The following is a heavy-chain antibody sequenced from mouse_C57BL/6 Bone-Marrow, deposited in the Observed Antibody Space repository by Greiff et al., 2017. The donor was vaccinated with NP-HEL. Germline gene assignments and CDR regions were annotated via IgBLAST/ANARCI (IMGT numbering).Heavy chain of an antibody. V-gene: IGHV7-3*01. Sequence: EVKVVESGGGLVQPGGSLSLSCAASGFTFTDYYMSWVRQPPGKALEWLGFIRNKANGYTTEYSASVKGRFTISRDNSQSILYLQMNALRAEDSATYYCARYLRRYYYAMDYWGQGTSVTVSS. D-gene: IGHD2-12*01. CDR1: GFTFTDYY. J-gene: IGHJ4*01. CDR2: IRNKANGYTT. CDR3: ARYLRRYYYAMDY.